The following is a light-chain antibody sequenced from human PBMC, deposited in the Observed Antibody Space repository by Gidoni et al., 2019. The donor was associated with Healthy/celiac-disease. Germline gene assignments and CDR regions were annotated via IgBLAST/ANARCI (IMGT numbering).Light chain of an antibody. J-gene: IGLJ3*02. V-gene: IGLV4-69*01. CDR2: LNSDGSH. CDR1: SGHSSYA. Sequence: QLVLTQSPSASASLGASVKLTCTLSSGHSSYAIAWHQQQPEKGPRSWMKLNSDGSHSKGDGIPDRFSGSSSGAERYLTISSLQSEDEADYYCQTWGTGIWVFGGGTKLTVL. CDR3: QTWGTGIWV.